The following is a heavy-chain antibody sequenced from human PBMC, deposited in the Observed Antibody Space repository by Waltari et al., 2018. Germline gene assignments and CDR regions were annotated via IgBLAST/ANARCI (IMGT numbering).Heavy chain of an antibody. CDR1: DFTFSTYW. V-gene: IGHV3-7*03. Sequence: EVQLVESGGGLVETEGSLRLSCVVSDFTFSTYWMTWVRQAPGRGLEWVANINFNGNEKNYVDSVKGRFTISRDNARSSLYLQMNSLRVEDTAVYYCATYRWLGYWGLGTLVTVSS. CDR3: ATYRWLGY. D-gene: IGHD3-10*01. J-gene: IGHJ4*02. CDR2: INFNGNEK.